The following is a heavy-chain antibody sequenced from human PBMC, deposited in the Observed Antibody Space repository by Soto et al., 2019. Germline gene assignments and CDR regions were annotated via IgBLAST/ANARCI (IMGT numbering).Heavy chain of an antibody. D-gene: IGHD6-19*01. CDR3: ARAGNSFSVQPDFDY. CDR2: ITWNSRVL. V-gene: IGHV3-9*01. CDR1: GLNFDDFA. J-gene: IGHJ4*02. Sequence: PGGSLRLSCVGTGLNFDDFAMHWVRQAPGKGLEWVSGITWNSRVLAYADSVKGRFTISRDNAKNSLYLQMNSLRAEDTAVYYCARAGNSFSVQPDFDYWGQGTLVTVSS.